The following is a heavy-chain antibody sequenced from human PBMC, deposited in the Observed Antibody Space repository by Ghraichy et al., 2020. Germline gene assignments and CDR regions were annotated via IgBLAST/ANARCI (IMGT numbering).Heavy chain of an antibody. J-gene: IGHJ6*02. CDR1: GGSISSYY. V-gene: IGHV4-59*01. CDR3: ARAGFVYYYGSGSFSRRGSVGMDV. Sequence: SETLSLTCTVSGGSISSYYWSWIRQPPGKGLEWIGYIYYSGSTNYNPSLKSRVTISVDTSKNQFSLKLSSVTAADTAVYYCARAGFVYYYGSGSFSRRGSVGMDVWGQGTTVTVSS. D-gene: IGHD3-10*01. CDR2: IYYSGST.